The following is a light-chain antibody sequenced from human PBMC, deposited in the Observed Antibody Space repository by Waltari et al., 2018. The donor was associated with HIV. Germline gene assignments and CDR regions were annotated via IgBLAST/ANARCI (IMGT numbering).Light chain of an antibody. CDR3: MQALQTPS. CDR1: QSLLHRDRYKY. J-gene: IGKJ1*01. CDR2: LGS. V-gene: IGKV2-28*01. Sequence: IVMTQSLLSLAVSPGEPASMSDRSSQSLLHRDRYKYLDWYLQKPGQSPQLLIYLGSTRASGVPVRFSGSGSGTDFTLKISRVEPEDVGIYYCMQALQTPSFGQGTKVEIK.